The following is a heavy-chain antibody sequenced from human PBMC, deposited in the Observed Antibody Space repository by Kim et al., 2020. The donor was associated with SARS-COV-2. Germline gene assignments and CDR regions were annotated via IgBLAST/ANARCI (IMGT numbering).Heavy chain of an antibody. J-gene: IGHJ4*02. CDR2: ISYDGSNK. Sequence: GGSLRLSCAASGFTFSSYGMHWVRQAPGKGLEWVAVISYDGSNKYYADSVKGRFTISRDNSKNTLYLQMNSLRAEDTAVYYCAKELTIVVVPAAIDYWGQGTLVTVSS. CDR1: GFTFSSYG. V-gene: IGHV3-30*18. D-gene: IGHD2-2*01. CDR3: AKELTIVVVPAAIDY.